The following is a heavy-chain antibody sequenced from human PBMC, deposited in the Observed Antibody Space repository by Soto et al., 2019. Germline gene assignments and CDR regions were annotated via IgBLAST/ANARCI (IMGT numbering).Heavy chain of an antibody. CDR1: GFTFSSYW. Sequence: EVQLVESGGGLVQPGGSLRLSCAASGFTFSSYWMHWVRQAQGKGRGWVSRINSDGSSTSYADSVKGRFTISRDNAKNTLYLQMNSLRAEDTAVYYCARVSRPVVVVEYWFDPWGQGTLVTVSS. D-gene: IGHD2-15*01. CDR3: ARVSRPVVVVEYWFDP. J-gene: IGHJ5*02. CDR2: INSDGSST. V-gene: IGHV3-74*01.